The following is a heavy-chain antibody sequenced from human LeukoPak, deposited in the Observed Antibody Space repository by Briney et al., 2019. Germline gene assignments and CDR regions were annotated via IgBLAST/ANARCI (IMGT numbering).Heavy chain of an antibody. J-gene: IGHJ4*02. CDR2: IYYSGST. CDR1: GGSISSSSYY. V-gene: IGHV4-39*07. Sequence: SETLSLTCTVSGGSISSSSYYWGWIRQPPGKGLEWIGSIYYSGSTYYNPSLKSRVTISVDTSKNQFSLKLSSVTAADTAVYYCATEYCSGGSCYSHFDYWGQGTLVTVSS. D-gene: IGHD2-15*01. CDR3: ATEYCSGGSCYSHFDY.